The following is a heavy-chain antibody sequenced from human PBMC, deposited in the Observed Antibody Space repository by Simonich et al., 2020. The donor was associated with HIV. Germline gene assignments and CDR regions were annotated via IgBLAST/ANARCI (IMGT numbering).Heavy chain of an antibody. CDR3: ARDRRSMTTVAYSWYFDL. J-gene: IGHJ2*01. D-gene: IGHD4-17*01. CDR2: IIPSFGTA. V-gene: IGHV1-69*13. CDR1: GGTFSSYA. Sequence: QVQLVQSGAEVRKPGSSVKVSCKASGGTFSSYAISWVRQAPGQGLEWMGGIIPSFGTATDSAQKFQGRVTITADKSTSIAYMELTSLRSEDTAVYYCARDRRSMTTVAYSWYFDLWGRGTLVTVSS.